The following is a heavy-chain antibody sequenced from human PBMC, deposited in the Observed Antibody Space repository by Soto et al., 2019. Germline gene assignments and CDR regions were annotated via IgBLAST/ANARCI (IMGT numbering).Heavy chain of an antibody. D-gene: IGHD3-22*01. CDR3: ARERSAYYYDSSGYWACDI. J-gene: IGHJ3*02. Sequence: PAETLSLTCTVSGGSINSGDYYWSWIRQPPGKGLEWIAYIYYSGSTYYNPSRKSRAIISVDTSKNQVSLKLSSVTAADTAVYYCARERSAYYYDSSGYWACDIWGQGTMVTVSS. V-gene: IGHV4-30-4*01. CDR2: IYYSGST. CDR1: GGSINSGDYY.